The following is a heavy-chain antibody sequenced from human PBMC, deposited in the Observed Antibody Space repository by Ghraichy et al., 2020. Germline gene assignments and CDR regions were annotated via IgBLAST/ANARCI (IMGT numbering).Heavy chain of an antibody. J-gene: IGHJ5*02. D-gene: IGHD6-19*01. Sequence: SETLSLTCTVSGGSISSYYWSWIRQPAGKRLEWIGRIYTSGSTNYNPSLKSRVTMSVDTSKNQFSLKLSSVTAADTAVYYCARVHSSGWTYNWFDPWGQGTLVTVSS. CDR1: GGSISSYY. CDR2: IYTSGST. CDR3: ARVHSSGWTYNWFDP. V-gene: IGHV4-4*07.